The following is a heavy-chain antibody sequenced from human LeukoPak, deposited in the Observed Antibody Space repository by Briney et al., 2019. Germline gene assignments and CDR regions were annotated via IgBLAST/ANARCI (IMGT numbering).Heavy chain of an antibody. CDR1: GFTFSRYW. Sequence: GGSLRLSCAASGFTFSRYWMSWVRQAPGKGLEWVANIKQDGSEKCYVDSVKGRFTISRDNAKNSLYLQMNSLRAEDTAVYYCAREAEGRFLERSIEQAGGGQGTLVTVSS. CDR3: AREAEGRFLERSIEQAG. J-gene: IGHJ4*02. D-gene: IGHD3-3*01. V-gene: IGHV3-7*01. CDR2: IKQDGSEK.